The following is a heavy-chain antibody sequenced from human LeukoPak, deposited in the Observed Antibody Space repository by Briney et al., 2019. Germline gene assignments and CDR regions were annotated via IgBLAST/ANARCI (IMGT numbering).Heavy chain of an antibody. CDR3: ARAFQELPQLYYYYYMDV. CDR1: GFTFSSYE. V-gene: IGHV3-48*03. J-gene: IGHJ6*03. Sequence: GGSLRLSCAASGFTFSSYEMNWVRQAPGKGLEWVSYISSSGSTIYYADSVKGRFTISRDNAKNSLYLQKNSLRAEDTAVYYCARAFQELPQLYYYYYMDVWGKGTTVTVSS. CDR2: ISSSGSTI. D-gene: IGHD6-13*01.